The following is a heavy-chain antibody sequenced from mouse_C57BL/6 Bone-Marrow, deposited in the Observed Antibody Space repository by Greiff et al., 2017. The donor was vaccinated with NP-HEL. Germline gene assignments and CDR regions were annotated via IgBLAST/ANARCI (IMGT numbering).Heavy chain of an antibody. Sequence: VQLQQSGAELARPGASVKLSCKASGYTFTSYGISWVKQRTGQGLEWIGEIYPRSGNTYYNEKFKGKATLTADKSSSTAYMELRSLTSEDSAVYFCARRGQLRLRGAMDYWGQGTSVTVSS. CDR3: ARRGQLRLRGAMDY. D-gene: IGHD3-2*02. V-gene: IGHV1-81*01. J-gene: IGHJ4*01. CDR2: IYPRSGNT. CDR1: GYTFTSYG.